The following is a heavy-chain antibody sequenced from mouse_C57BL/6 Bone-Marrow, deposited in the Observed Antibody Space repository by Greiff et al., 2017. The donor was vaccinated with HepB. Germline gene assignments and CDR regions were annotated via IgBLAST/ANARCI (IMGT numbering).Heavy chain of an antibody. Sequence: EVKLQESGPGLVKPSQSLSLTCSVTGYSITSGYYWNWIRQFPGNKLEWMGYISYDGSNNYNPSLKNRISITRDTSKNQFFLKLNSVTTEDTATYYCARGNYGKDYWGQGTTLTVSS. CDR3: ARGNYGKDY. J-gene: IGHJ2*01. CDR2: ISYDGSN. CDR1: GYSITSGYY. V-gene: IGHV3-6*01. D-gene: IGHD1-1*01.